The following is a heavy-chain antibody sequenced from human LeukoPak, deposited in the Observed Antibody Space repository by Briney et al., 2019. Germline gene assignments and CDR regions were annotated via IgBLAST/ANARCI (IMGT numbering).Heavy chain of an antibody. CDR1: GFIFTNYA. Sequence: TGGSLRLSCAASGFIFTNYAMSWVRQAPGKGLEWVSTITGNGDAAYYADSMKGRFTISRDNSRNTLYLQMNSLRADDTAAYYCEKDLTAMTNFGSWGQGTLVTVSS. V-gene: IGHV3-23*01. CDR3: EKDLTAMTNFGS. J-gene: IGHJ4*02. D-gene: IGHD5-18*01. CDR2: ITGNGDAA.